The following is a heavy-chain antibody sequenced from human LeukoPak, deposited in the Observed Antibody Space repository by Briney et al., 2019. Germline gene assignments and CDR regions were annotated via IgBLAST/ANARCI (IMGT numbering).Heavy chain of an antibody. CDR2: IYTTGNT. CDR3: ARRGVYYESYGSYLVSSSDAFDI. D-gene: IGHD3-22*01. J-gene: IGHJ3*02. Sequence: SETLSLTCTVSGGSLSNYYWSWVRQPAGKGLEWIGRIYTTGNTNYNPSLKSRVTMSIDTSKNQFSLRLTSVTAADTAVYYCARRGVYYESYGSYLVSSSDAFDIWGQGTMVTVSS. CDR1: GGSLSNYY. V-gene: IGHV4-4*07.